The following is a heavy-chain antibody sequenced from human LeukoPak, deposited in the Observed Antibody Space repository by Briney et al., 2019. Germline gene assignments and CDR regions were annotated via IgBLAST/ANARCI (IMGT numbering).Heavy chain of an antibody. CDR2: IYSGGST. Sequence: GGSLRLSCAASGFTVSSNYMSCVRRAPGKGLEWGSVIYSGGSTYYADSVKGRFTISRDNSKNTLYLQMNSLRAEDTAVYYCARALGENWNDSPLAAFDIWGQGTMVTVSS. D-gene: IGHD1-1*01. V-gene: IGHV3-66*02. CDR1: GFTVSSNY. CDR3: ARALGENWNDSPLAAFDI. J-gene: IGHJ3*02.